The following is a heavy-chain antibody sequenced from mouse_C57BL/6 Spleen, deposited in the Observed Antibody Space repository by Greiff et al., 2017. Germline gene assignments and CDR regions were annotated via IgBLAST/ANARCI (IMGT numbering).Heavy chain of an antibody. J-gene: IGHJ2*01. CDR2: ISSGGDYI. Sequence: EVQLVESGEGLVKPGGSLKLSCAASGFTFSSYAMSWVRQTPEKRLEWVAYISSGGDYIYYADTVKGRFTISRDNARNTLYLQMSSLKSEDTAIYYCTRVYYGSSYGDYWGQGTTLTVSS. D-gene: IGHD1-1*01. CDR1: GFTFSSYA. CDR3: TRVYYGSSYGDY. V-gene: IGHV5-9-1*02.